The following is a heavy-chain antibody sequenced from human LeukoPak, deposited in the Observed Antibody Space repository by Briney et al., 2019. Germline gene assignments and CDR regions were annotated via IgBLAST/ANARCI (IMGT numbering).Heavy chain of an antibody. Sequence: GGSLRLSCAASGFTVSSNYMSWVRQAPGKGLEWVADIYSGGSTYYADSVKGRFTISRDNAKNSLYLQMNSLRAEDTAVYYCARPYGGWLEPAPYYFDYWGQGTLVTVSS. CDR3: ARPYGGWLEPAPYYFDY. D-gene: IGHD6-19*01. CDR2: IYSGGST. J-gene: IGHJ4*02. V-gene: IGHV3-66*04. CDR1: GFTVSSNY.